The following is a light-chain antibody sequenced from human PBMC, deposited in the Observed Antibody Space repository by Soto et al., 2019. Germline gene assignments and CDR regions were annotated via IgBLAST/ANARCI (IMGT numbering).Light chain of an antibody. CDR3: QQYDSYVT. J-gene: IGKJ3*01. Sequence: DIQMTQSPSTLSASVGDRVTITCRASQDVNDWLVWYQQKPGKAPTLLIYKASTLKSGVPSRFRGSGSGTEFTLTISSLQPDDFATYYCQQYDSYVTFGPGTKVDIK. CDR1: QDVNDW. V-gene: IGKV1-5*03. CDR2: KAS.